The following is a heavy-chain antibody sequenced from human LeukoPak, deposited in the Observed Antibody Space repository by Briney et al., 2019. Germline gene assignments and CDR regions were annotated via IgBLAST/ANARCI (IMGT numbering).Heavy chain of an antibody. CDR1: GFPFSTYA. Sequence: GGSLRLSCAASGFPFSTYAMSWVRQAPGKGLEWVANINQDGSEKYYVDSVKGRFTISRDNAKNSLYLQMNSLRAEDTAVYYCARDLDYWGQGTLVAVSS. V-gene: IGHV3-7*01. CDR2: INQDGSEK. J-gene: IGHJ4*02. CDR3: ARDLDY.